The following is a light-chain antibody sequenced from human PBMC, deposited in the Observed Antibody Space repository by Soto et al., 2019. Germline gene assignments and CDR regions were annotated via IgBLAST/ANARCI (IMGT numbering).Light chain of an antibody. J-gene: IGLJ1*01. CDR1: SSDVGGYNS. CDR2: DVT. CDR3: FSYTSSGTYV. V-gene: IGLV2-8*01. Sequence: QSALTQPPSASGSPGQSVTISCTGTSSDVGGYNSVSWYQQHPGKAPKLMIYDVTKRPSGVPDRFSGSKSGNTASLTVSGLQAEDEADYYCFSYTSSGTYVFGTGTKLTVL.